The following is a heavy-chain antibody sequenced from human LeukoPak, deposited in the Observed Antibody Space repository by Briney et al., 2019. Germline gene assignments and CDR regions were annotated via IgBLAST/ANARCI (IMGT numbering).Heavy chain of an antibody. CDR2: IGTAGDT. D-gene: IGHD1-26*01. Sequence: GGSLRLSCAASGFTFRSYDMHWVRQVTGESLEWVSSIGTAGDTYYPGSVKGRFTISRDNAKNSLYLQMNSLRAGDTALYYCVRYSAKGFDSWGQETLVTVSS. J-gene: IGHJ4*02. CDR1: GFTFRSYD. CDR3: VRYSAKGFDS. V-gene: IGHV3-13*04.